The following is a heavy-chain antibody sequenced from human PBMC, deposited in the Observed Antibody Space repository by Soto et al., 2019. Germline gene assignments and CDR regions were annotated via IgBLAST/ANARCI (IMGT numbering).Heavy chain of an antibody. CDR2: INPSGGST. Sequence: LKRDWKAAGYTKTIDYRHWGRQTTRQGLEWMGIINPSGGSTSYAQKFQGRVTMTRDTSTSTVYMELSSLRSEDTAVYYCARSHIVVVTAQHAFDIWGQGTIVTVSS. V-gene: IGHV1-46*01. CDR1: GYTKTIDY. D-gene: IGHD2-21*02. CDR3: ARSHIVVVTAQHAFDI. J-gene: IGHJ3*02.